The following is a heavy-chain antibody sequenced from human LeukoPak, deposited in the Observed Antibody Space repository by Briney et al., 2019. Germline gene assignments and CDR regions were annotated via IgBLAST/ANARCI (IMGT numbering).Heavy chain of an antibody. CDR2: ISSSSSYI. CDR1: GFTFSSYS. Sequence: GGSLRLSCAASGFTFSSYSMNWVRQAPGKVLEWVSSISSSSSYIYYADSVKGRFTISRDNAKNSLYLQMNSLRAEDTAVYYCARKVSSSWYYFDYWGQGTLVTVSS. D-gene: IGHD6-13*01. J-gene: IGHJ4*02. CDR3: ARKVSSSWYYFDY. V-gene: IGHV3-21*01.